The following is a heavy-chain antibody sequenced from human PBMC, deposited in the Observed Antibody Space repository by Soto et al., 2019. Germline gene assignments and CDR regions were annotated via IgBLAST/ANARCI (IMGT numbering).Heavy chain of an antibody. CDR2: ISAGDGNT. J-gene: IGHJ4*02. D-gene: IGHD3-22*01. Sequence: GGSQRLSWAASGCTFSNLAVVGVRQAQGKGLEWVSLISAGDGNTYYAASVKGRFTISRDNSKNTLYLQMNSLRVEDTAVYYCAKDKAHSSGHELFDSRGQGPLVTVSS. CDR3: AKDKAHSSGHELFDS. V-gene: IGHV3-23*01. CDR1: GCTFSNLA.